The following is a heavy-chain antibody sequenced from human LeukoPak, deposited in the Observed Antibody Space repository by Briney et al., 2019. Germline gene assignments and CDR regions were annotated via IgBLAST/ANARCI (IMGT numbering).Heavy chain of an antibody. CDR2: VQYTGIS. CDR1: GGSISAHY. CDR3: PRADFAWKPRHNL. J-gene: IGHJ4*02. V-gene: IGHV4-59*11. D-gene: IGHD3-9*01. Sequence: SETLSLTCTVSGGSISAHYWNGIRQPPGKGLECIGYVQYTGISNYHPSLKSRVTMSVDPPKKQLSLRLSSVPAADPAVYSCPRADFAWKPRHNLWGQGTLVAVSS.